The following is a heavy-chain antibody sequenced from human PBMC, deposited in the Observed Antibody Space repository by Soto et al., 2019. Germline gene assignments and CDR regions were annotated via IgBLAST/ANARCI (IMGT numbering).Heavy chain of an antibody. CDR1: GCSISSYY. Sequence: SETLSLTCTVSGCSISSYYWSWIRQPPGKGLEWIGYIYYGGSTNYNPSLKSRVTISVDTSKNQFSLKLSSVTAADTAVYYCARGAGRYWYYYMDVWGKGTTVTVSS. CDR3: ARGAGRYWYYYMDV. CDR2: IYYGGST. J-gene: IGHJ6*03. D-gene: IGHD2-8*02. V-gene: IGHV4-59*01.